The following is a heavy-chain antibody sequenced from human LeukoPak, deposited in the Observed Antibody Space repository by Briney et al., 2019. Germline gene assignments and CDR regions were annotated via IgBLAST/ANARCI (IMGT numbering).Heavy chain of an antibody. CDR1: GFTFSSYA. D-gene: IGHD4-17*01. J-gene: IGHJ6*02. V-gene: IGHV3-23*01. CDR3: AKVIKRDYGDPYYYYYGMDV. CDR2: LSGRGGST. Sequence: PGGTLRLSCAASGFTFSSYAMSWVRQAPGKGLGWFSSLSGRGGSTYYADSVKGRFTISRDNSKNTLYLQMNSLRAEDTAVYYCAKVIKRDYGDPYYYYYGMDVWGQGTTVTVSS.